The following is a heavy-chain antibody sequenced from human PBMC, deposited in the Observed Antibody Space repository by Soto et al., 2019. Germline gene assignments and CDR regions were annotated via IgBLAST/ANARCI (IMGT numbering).Heavy chain of an antibody. D-gene: IGHD3-22*01. CDR1: VYSFTCYY. Sequence: GXSVKVSCQASVYSFTCYYMHWVRQAPGQGLEWMGWINPNSGGTNYAQKFQGRVTMTRDTSISTAYMELSRLRSDDTAVYYCARDRETYYYDSSGSIDYWGQGTLVTVSS. CDR3: ARDRETYYYDSSGSIDY. J-gene: IGHJ4*02. V-gene: IGHV1-2*02. CDR2: INPNSGGT.